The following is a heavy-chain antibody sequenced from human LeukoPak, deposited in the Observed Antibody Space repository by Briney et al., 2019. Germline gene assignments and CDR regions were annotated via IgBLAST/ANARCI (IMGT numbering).Heavy chain of an antibody. CDR2: IIPILGIA. CDR3: ARSFLDSSGYYYSEYFQH. J-gene: IGHJ1*01. D-gene: IGHD3-22*01. CDR1: EDNFSSYA. Sequence: SVKVSCKASEDNFSSYAISWVRQAPGQGLKWMGRIIPILGIANYAQKFQGRVTITADKSTSTAYMELSSLRSEDTAVYYCARSFLDSSGYYYSEYFQHWGQGTLVTVSS. V-gene: IGHV1-69*04.